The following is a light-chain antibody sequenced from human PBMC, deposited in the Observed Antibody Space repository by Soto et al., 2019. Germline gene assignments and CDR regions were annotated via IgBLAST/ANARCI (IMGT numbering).Light chain of an antibody. V-gene: IGKV3-20*01. CDR1: QSVSSSY. J-gene: IGKJ2*01. Sequence: EIVLTQSPGTLSLSPGERATLSCRASQSVSSSYLAWYQQKPGQAPRLLIYGASSRATGIPDRFSGSVSGTDFTLIISRLEPEDLAVYYCQQYGSSPYTFGHGTKLESK. CDR3: QQYGSSPYT. CDR2: GAS.